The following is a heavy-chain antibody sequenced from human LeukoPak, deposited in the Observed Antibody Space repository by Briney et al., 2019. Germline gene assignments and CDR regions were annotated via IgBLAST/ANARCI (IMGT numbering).Heavy chain of an antibody. D-gene: IGHD1-26*01. CDR2: INTDGSTT. CDR3: ARGRGGSYHY. CDR1: GFTFSNDW. J-gene: IGHJ4*02. V-gene: IGHV3-74*01. Sequence: GGSLRLSCAASGFTFSNDWMHWVRQAPGKGLVWVSRINTDGSTTTYADSVKGRFTISRDNAKNTLYLQMNSLGVEDTAVYYCARGRGGSYHYWGQGTPVTVSS.